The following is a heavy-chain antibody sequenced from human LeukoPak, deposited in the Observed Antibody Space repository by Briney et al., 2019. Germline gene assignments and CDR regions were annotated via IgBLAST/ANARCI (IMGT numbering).Heavy chain of an antibody. V-gene: IGHV1-2*02. D-gene: IGHD7-27*01. Sequence: ASVKVSCKPSGYTFTGYYMHWVRQAPGQGLEWMGWINPNSGGTNYAQKFQGRVTITRDTSISTAYMQLSRLRSDDTAVYYCARESDGNWGLVYWGQGTLVTVSS. CDR2: INPNSGGT. CDR1: GYTFTGYY. CDR3: ARESDGNWGLVY. J-gene: IGHJ4*02.